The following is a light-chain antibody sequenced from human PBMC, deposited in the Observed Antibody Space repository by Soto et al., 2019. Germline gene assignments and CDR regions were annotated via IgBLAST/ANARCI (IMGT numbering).Light chain of an antibody. CDR3: QQRSNWPRT. CDR2: GAS. V-gene: IGKV1-17*01. Sequence: DIQLTQSPSSLSASVGDRVTITCRASQGIRDDLGWYQQKPGKAPQRLIYGASSLQSGVPSRFSGSGSGTEFTLTISSLQPEDFAVYYCQQRSNWPRTFGGGTKVDIK. J-gene: IGKJ4*01. CDR1: QGIRDD.